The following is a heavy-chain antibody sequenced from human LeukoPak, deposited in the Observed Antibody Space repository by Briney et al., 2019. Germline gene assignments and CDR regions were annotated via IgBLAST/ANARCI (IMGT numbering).Heavy chain of an antibody. CDR3: AKGPISGSYTDF. CDR1: GFTFSHYA. Sequence: QPGGSLRLSCAASGFTFSHYAMSWVRQAPGKGLEWVSAIDGSGGSTYYADSVKGRFTISRDNSRNTLYMEMNSLRGEDTAVYYCAKGPISGSYTDFWGQGTLVTVSS. V-gene: IGHV3-23*01. D-gene: IGHD1-26*01. J-gene: IGHJ4*02. CDR2: IDGSGGST.